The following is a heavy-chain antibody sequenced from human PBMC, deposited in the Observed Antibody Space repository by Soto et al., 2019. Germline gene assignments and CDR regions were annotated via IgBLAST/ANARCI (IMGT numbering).Heavy chain of an antibody. CDR2: IKQDGSEK. CDR3: ARGLTSSSWGYYYYYYGMDV. CDR1: GFTFSSYW. Sequence: PGGSLRLSCAASGFTFSSYWMSWVRQAPGKGLEWVANIKQDGSEKYYVDSVKGRFTISRDNAKNSLYLQMNSLRAEDTAVYYCARGLTSSSWGYYYYYYGMDVWGQGTTVTVSS. D-gene: IGHD6-13*01. V-gene: IGHV3-7*03. J-gene: IGHJ6*02.